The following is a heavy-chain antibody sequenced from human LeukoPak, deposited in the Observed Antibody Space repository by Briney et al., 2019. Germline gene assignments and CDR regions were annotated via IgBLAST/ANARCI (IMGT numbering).Heavy chain of an antibody. V-gene: IGHV1-2*04. D-gene: IGHD2-2*01. Sequence: SVKVSCKASGYTFTGYYMHWVRQAPGQGLEWMVWINPNSGGTNYAQKFQGWVTMTRDTSISTAYMELSRLRSDDTAVYYCVRALPLGYCSSTSCPGAFDIWGQGTMVTVSS. CDR2: INPNSGGT. CDR1: GYTFTGYY. CDR3: VRALPLGYCSSTSCPGAFDI. J-gene: IGHJ3*02.